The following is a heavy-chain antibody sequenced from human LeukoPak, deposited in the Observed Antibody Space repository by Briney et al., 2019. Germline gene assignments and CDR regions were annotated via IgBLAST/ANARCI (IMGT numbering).Heavy chain of an antibody. CDR2: INPSGGST. J-gene: IGHJ4*02. D-gene: IGHD5-18*01. V-gene: IGHV1-46*01. CDR3: ARERGEGGIQLWYPRPSYFDY. Sequence: GASVKVSCKASGYTFTSYYMHWVRQAPGQGLEWMGIINPSGGSTSYAQKFQGRVTITADESTSTAYMELSSLRSEDTAVYYCARERGEGGIQLWYPRPSYFDYWGQGTLVTVSS. CDR1: GYTFTSYY.